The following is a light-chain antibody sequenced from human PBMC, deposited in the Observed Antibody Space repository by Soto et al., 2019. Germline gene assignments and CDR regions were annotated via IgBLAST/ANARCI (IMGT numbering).Light chain of an antibody. CDR3: QQYGSAIFT. V-gene: IGKV3-20*01. Sequence: EIVLTQSPGTLSLSPGERATLSCRASQSVSSSYLGWYQQKPGQAPRLLIYGASTRATGIPDRFSGSGSGTDFTLTISRLAPEDFAVYYCQQYGSAIFTFGTGTKVEIK. CDR2: GAS. J-gene: IGKJ3*01. CDR1: QSVSSSY.